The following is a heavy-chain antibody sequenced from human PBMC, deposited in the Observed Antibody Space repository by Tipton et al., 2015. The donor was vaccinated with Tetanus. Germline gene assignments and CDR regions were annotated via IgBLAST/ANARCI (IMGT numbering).Heavy chain of an antibody. CDR1: GFTFDDYA. D-gene: IGHD6-13*01. V-gene: IGHV3-9*01. CDR3: AKDGAAAGTSPFDS. Sequence: SLRLSCAASGFTFDDYAMHWVRQAPGKGLEWVSGISWNSGSIGYADSVKGRFTISRDNAKNSLYLQMNSLRAEDTALYYCAKDGAAAGTSPFDSWGQGTLVTASP. CDR2: ISWNSGSI. J-gene: IGHJ4*02.